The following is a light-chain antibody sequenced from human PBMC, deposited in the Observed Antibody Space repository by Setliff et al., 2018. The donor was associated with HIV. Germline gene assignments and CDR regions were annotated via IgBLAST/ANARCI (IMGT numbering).Light chain of an antibody. CDR3: SSFTTSRKVV. Sequence: QSVLTQPASVSESPGQSITISCTGTSSDVGAYNFVSWYQQYPGKAPQLMIYDVFGRPSGVSHRFSGSKSGNTASLTISGLRPEDEADYYCSSFTTSRKVVFGTGTKVTVL. CDR1: SSDVGAYNF. J-gene: IGLJ1*01. CDR2: DVF. V-gene: IGLV2-14*03.